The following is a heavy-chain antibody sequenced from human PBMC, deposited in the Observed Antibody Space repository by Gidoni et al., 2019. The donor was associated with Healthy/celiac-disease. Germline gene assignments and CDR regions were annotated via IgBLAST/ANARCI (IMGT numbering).Heavy chain of an antibody. D-gene: IGHD3-10*01. CDR1: GFTFSSYA. CDR3: ARDPYYGSGSYSDYYYYGMDV. CDR2: ISYDGSNK. J-gene: IGHJ6*02. Sequence: LSYAASGFTFSSYAMHWVRQAPGKGLEWVAVISYDGSNKYYADSVKGRFTISRDNSKNTLYLQMNSLRAEDTAVYYCARDPYYGSGSYSDYYYYGMDVWGQGTTVTVSS. V-gene: IGHV3-30-3*01.